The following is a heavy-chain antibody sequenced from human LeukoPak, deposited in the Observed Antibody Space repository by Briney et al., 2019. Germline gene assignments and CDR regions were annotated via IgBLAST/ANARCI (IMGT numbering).Heavy chain of an antibody. Sequence: GASVNVSCKASGYTFTSYYMHWVRQAPGQGLEWMGIINPSGGSTSYAQKFQGRVTMTRDTSTSTVYMELSSLRSEDTAVYYCARGSSHVLRYFDWLLLFDYWGQGTLVTVSS. J-gene: IGHJ4*02. D-gene: IGHD3-9*01. CDR1: GYTFTSYY. CDR3: ARGSSHVLRYFDWLLLFDY. V-gene: IGHV1-46*01. CDR2: INPSGGST.